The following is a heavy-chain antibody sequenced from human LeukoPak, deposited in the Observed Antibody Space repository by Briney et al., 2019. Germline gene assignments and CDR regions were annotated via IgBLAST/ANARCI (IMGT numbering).Heavy chain of an antibody. J-gene: IGHJ5*02. D-gene: IGHD4-17*01. CDR1: GYTLTGYY. V-gene: IGHV1-2*02. Sequence: GASVKVSCKASGYTLTGYYMYWVRQAPGQRPEWMGWISPNSDDKSYAQKFQGRVTMTRDTSISTAYMELRRLRTCDTAVYYCARGEFGSGDYVPFVPWGQGTLVTVSS. CDR3: ARGEFGSGDYVPFVP. CDR2: ISPNSDDK.